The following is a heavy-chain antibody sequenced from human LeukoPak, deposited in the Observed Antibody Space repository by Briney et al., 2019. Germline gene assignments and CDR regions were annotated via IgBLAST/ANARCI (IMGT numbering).Heavy chain of an antibody. CDR2: IKQDGSEE. D-gene: IGHD6-19*01. V-gene: IGHV3-7*05. CDR3: VGGTGWRLDS. J-gene: IGHJ1*01. Sequence: GGSLRLSCAASGFTFSTYWMNWVRQAPGKGLEWVAIIKQDGSEEFYVDSVKGRFIISRDNAKNSLYLQMNSLRVEDTAVYYCVGGTGWRLDSWGQGTLVTVSS. CDR1: GFTFSTYW.